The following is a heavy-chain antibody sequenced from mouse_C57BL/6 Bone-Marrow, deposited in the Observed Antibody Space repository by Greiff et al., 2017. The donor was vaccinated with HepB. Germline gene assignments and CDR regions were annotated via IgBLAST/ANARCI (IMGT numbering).Heavy chain of an antibody. J-gene: IGHJ3*01. V-gene: IGHV14-4*01. CDR1: GFNIKDDY. D-gene: IGHD2-4*01. CDR3: TTDDYGFAY. Sequence: EVKLQESGAELVRPGASVKLSCTASGFNIKDDYMHWVKQRPEQGLEWIGWIDPENGDTEYASKFQGKATITADTSSNTPYLQLSSLTSEDTAVYYCTTDDYGFAYWGQGTLVTVSA. CDR2: IDPENGDT.